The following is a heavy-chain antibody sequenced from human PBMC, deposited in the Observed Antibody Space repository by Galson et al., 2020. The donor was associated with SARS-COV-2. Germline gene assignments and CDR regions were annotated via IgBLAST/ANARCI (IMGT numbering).Heavy chain of an antibody. Sequence: GGSLRLSCAASGFTFSNYVMHWVRQAPGKGPAWVAVISPAGSNSFYADSLKGRFTISRDNSKSTLYLQLNSQRAEDTAVYYCARGGEWELPYHFVFWGQGTLVTVSS. CDR1: GFTFSNYV. J-gene: IGHJ4*02. V-gene: IGHV3-30-3*01. CDR2: ISPAGSNS. CDR3: ARGGEWELPYHFVF. D-gene: IGHD1-26*01.